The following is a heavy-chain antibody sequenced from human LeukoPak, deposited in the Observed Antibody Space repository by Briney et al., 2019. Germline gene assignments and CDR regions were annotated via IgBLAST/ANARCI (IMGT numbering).Heavy chain of an antibody. Sequence: GGSLRLSCAASGFTFSSYGMHWVRQAPGKGLEWVAFIRYDGSNKYYADSVKGRFTISRDNSKNTLYLQMSSLRAEDTAVYYCAKGVYDSSGDYFDYWGQGTLVTVSS. J-gene: IGHJ4*02. CDR3: AKGVYDSSGDYFDY. D-gene: IGHD3-22*01. CDR2: IRYDGSNK. CDR1: GFTFSSYG. V-gene: IGHV3-30*02.